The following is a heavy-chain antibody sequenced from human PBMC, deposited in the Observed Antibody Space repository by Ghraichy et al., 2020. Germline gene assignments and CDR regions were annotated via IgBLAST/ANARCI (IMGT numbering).Heavy chain of an antibody. CDR1: GGSISSYY. D-gene: IGHD3-22*01. Sequence: SETLSLTCSVSGGSISSYYWSWIRQPPGKGLEWVGYIYDSGSTNYNPSLQNRVTISVDTSKNQFSLKLSSVTAADTAVYYCARGGYYDSSGYYDYWGQGTLVTVSS. CDR3: ARGGYYDSSGYYDY. CDR2: IYDSGST. V-gene: IGHV4-59*01. J-gene: IGHJ4*02.